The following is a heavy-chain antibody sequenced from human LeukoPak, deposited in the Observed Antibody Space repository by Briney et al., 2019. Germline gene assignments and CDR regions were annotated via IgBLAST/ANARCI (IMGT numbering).Heavy chain of an antibody. CDR2: INHSGST. Sequence: SETLSLTCAVYGGSFGVYYWSWIRHPPGKGREGIGEINHSGSTNYNPSLKSRVTISVDTSKNQFSLKLSSVTAADTAEYYCARRIAARPTYFDYWGQGTLVTVSS. CDR1: GGSFGVYY. J-gene: IGHJ4*02. V-gene: IGHV4-34*01. CDR3: ARRIAARPTYFDY. D-gene: IGHD6-6*01.